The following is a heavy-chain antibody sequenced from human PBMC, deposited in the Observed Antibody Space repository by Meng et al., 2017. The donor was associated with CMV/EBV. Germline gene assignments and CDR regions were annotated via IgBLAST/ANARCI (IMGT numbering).Heavy chain of an antibody. CDR1: GGSISSSSYY. D-gene: IGHD3-22*01. J-gene: IGHJ5*02. V-gene: IGHV4-39*07. CDR3: ARGVVTMIVVYDP. Sequence: QVQLQESGRGLVKPSETLSLTCTVSGGSISSSSYYWGWIRQPPGKGLEWIGSIYYSGSTYYNPSLKSRVTISVDTSKNQFSLKLSSVTAADTAVYYCARGVVTMIVVYDPWGQGTLVTVSS. CDR2: IYYSGST.